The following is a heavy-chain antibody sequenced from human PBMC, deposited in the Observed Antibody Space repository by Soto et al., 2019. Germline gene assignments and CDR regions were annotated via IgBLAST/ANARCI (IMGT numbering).Heavy chain of an antibody. J-gene: IGHJ4*02. CDR3: AKAPHYDDSSGYPDPFDY. CDR1: GGSISSGDYY. CDR2: IYYSGST. V-gene: IGHV4-30-4*01. Sequence: SETLSLTCTVSGGSISSGDYYWGWIRQPPGKGLEWIGYIYYSGSTYYNPSLKSRVTISVDTSKNQFPLKLSSVTAADTAVYYCAKAPHYDDSSGYPDPFDYWGQGTLVTVSS. D-gene: IGHD3-22*01.